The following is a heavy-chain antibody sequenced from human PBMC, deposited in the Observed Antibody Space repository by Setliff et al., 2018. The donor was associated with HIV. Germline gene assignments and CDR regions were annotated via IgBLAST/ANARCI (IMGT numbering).Heavy chain of an antibody. D-gene: IGHD3-9*01. CDR3: ARATGYYDILTGYYNSPFADY. Sequence: LSLTCAVYGGSFSGYYWSWIRQPPGKGLEWIGEINHSGSTNYNPSLKSRVTISVDTSKNQFSLELSSVTAADTAVYYCARATGYYDILTGYYNSPFADYWGQGTLVTVSS. CDR1: GGSFSGYY. V-gene: IGHV4-34*01. CDR2: INHSGST. J-gene: IGHJ4*02.